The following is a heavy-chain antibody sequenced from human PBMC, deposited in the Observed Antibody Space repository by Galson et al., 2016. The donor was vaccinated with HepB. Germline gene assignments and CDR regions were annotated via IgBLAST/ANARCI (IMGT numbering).Heavy chain of an antibody. CDR2: ISSSGDRT. V-gene: IGHV3-23*01. CDR3: AKDAFYYALGSSTH. D-gene: IGHD3-10*01. J-gene: IGHJ4*02. Sequence: SLRLSCAAAGFTFSNHAMSWVRQAPGKGLEWLSEISSSGDRTYYADSMEGRFTTSRDNSNNTLFLQVSSLRAEDTAVYYCAKDAFYYALGSSTHWGQGTLVTVSS. CDR1: GFTFSNHA.